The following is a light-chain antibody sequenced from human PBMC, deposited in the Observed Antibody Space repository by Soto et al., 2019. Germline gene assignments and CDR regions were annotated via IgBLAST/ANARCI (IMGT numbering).Light chain of an antibody. CDR1: QSLSNY. Sequence: EIVLTQSPATLSLSPGERATLSYRASQSLSNYLAWYQHRPGQAPRLLIYDASNRATGIPARFSGSGSGTDFTLTISSLEPEDFAIYYCQHRSTWPLTFGGGTKVEIK. CDR3: QHRSTWPLT. CDR2: DAS. J-gene: IGKJ4*01. V-gene: IGKV3-11*01.